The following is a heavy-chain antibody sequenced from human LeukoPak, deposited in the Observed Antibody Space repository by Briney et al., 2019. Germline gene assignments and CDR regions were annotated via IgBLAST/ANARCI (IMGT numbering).Heavy chain of an antibody. J-gene: IGHJ4*02. Sequence: PSETLSLTCTISGDSISDYYNDYYWTWVRQPAGKGLQWIGRIHISGKSDYNPSLQSRVTMSVDTSKNQFSLKLSSVTAADTAVYYCARGRAPFDYWGQGTLVTVSS. V-gene: IGHV4-4*07. CDR1: GDSISDYY. CDR2: IHISGKS. CDR3: ARGRAPFDY.